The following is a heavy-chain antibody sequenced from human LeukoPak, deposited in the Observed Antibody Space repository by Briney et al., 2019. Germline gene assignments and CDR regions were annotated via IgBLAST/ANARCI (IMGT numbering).Heavy chain of an antibody. CDR2: SYYTGNS. J-gene: IGHJ3*01. CDR3: ARRVHNRGLYALGAFDV. CDR1: GASISSSY. D-gene: IGHD1-14*01. Sequence: SETLSLTCSVSGASISSSYWAWIRQPPGRGLEWIGFSYYTGNSNYSPSLNGRVAISFASSKNQFSLRLRSVAATDTAVYYCARRVHNRGLYALGAFDVWGQGTVVTVSS. V-gene: IGHV4-59*08.